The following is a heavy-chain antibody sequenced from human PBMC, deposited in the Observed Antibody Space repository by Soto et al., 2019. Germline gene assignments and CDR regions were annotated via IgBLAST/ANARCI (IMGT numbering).Heavy chain of an antibody. V-gene: IGHV4-4*07. J-gene: IGHJ4*02. CDR2: VYNSGNT. CDR1: GGSMTGYF. CDR3: ARTHWVSGTEY. D-gene: IGHD6-19*01. Sequence: QVQLQESGPGLVKPSETLSLTCTVSGGSMTGYFWSWIRQPAGKALEWIGHVYNSGNTDNNPSLASRITMAVDTSKRQFSLKVKSVTAADTAVYYCARTHWVSGTEYWGQGILVTVSS.